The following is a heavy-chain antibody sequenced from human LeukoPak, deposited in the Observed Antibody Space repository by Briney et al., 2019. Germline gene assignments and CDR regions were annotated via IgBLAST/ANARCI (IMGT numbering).Heavy chain of an antibody. CDR1: GFTFSSYA. CDR2: IKQDGSGK. D-gene: IGHD5-18*01. CDR3: ARDRGYSYGLRPYYFDY. Sequence: PGGSLRLSCAASGFTFSSYAMSWVRQAPGKGLEWVANIKQDGSGKYYVDSVKGRFTISRDNAKNSLYLQMNSLRAEDTAVYYCARDRGYSYGLRPYYFDYWGQGTLVTVSS. J-gene: IGHJ4*02. V-gene: IGHV3-7*01.